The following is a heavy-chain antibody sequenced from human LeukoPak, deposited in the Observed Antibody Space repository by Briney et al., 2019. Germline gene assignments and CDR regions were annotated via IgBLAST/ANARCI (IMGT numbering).Heavy chain of an antibody. CDR2: ISSSGSTI. CDR1: GFTFSSYE. CDR3: ASTTIFGPLDP. Sequence: GGSLRLSCAASGFTFSSYEMNWVRQAPGKGLEWVSYISSSGSTIYYADSAKGRFTISRDNAKNSLYLQMNSLRAEDTAVYYCASTTIFGPLDPWGQGTLVTVSS. V-gene: IGHV3-48*03. D-gene: IGHD3-3*01. J-gene: IGHJ5*02.